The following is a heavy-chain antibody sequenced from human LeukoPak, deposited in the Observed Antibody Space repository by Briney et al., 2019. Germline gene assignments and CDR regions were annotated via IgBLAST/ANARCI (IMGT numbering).Heavy chain of an antibody. J-gene: IGHJ5*02. CDR3: ARASWGTAGDWFDP. CDR1: GFTVSSNY. Sequence: PGGSLRLSCAASGFTVSSNYMSWVRQAPGKGLEWVSVIYSGGSTYYADSVKGRFTISRDNAKNTLYLQMNSLRAEDTAVYYCARASWGTAGDWFDPWGQGTLVTVSS. V-gene: IGHV3-53*01. CDR2: IYSGGST. D-gene: IGHD2-8*02.